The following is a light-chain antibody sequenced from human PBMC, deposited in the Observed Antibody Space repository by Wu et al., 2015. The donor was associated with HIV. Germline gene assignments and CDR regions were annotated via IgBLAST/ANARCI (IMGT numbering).Light chain of an antibody. V-gene: IGKV3D-20*02. J-gene: IGKJ3*01. CDR2: GAS. CDR3: QQRVNWPLFT. Sequence: EIVLTQSPGTLSLSPGERATLSCRASQSVSSNYLAWYQQKAGQAPRLLIYGASSRATGIPDRFSGSGSGTDFTLTINSVEPEDFAVYYCQQRVNWPLFTFGPGTKVDRK. CDR1: QSVSSNY.